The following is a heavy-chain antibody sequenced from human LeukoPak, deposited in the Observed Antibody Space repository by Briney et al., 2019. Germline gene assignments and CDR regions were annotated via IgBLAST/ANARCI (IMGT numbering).Heavy chain of an antibody. CDR3: ARDAVAAKYNWFDP. Sequence: PGGSLRLSCAASGFTFSSYSMNWVRQAPGKGLEWVSSISSSSSYIYYADSVKGRFTISRDNAKNSLYLQTNSLRAEDTAVYYCARDAVAAKYNWFDPWGQGTLVTVSS. D-gene: IGHD6-19*01. CDR1: GFTFSSYS. J-gene: IGHJ5*02. V-gene: IGHV3-21*01. CDR2: ISSSSSYI.